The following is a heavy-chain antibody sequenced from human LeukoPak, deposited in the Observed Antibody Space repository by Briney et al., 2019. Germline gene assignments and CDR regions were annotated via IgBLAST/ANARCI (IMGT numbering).Heavy chain of an antibody. Sequence: GGSLRLSCAASGFTFSSYDMHGVRQATGKGLEWVSAIDTAGNTFYPGSVKGRFTISREDAKDSLYLQMNNVRAGDTALYFCARTSKVTSVMDIWGQGTMATVSS. CDR1: GFTFSSYD. CDR2: IDTAGNT. D-gene: IGHD3-16*01. CDR3: ARTSKVTSVMDI. V-gene: IGHV3-13*04. J-gene: IGHJ3*02.